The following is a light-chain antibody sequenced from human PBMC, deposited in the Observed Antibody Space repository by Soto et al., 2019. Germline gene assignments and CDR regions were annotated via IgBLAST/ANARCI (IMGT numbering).Light chain of an antibody. CDR2: EAS. J-gene: IGKJ3*01. CDR1: QSVRSN. CDR3: QQYNKWPPFT. Sequence: EIVMTQSPGTLSVSPGERATLSCRASQSVRSNLAWYQQKPGQAPRLLIYEASTRATGIPARFSGSGSGTEFTLTISSLKYEDFAVYHCQQYNKWPPFTFGPGTKVDIK. V-gene: IGKV3-15*01.